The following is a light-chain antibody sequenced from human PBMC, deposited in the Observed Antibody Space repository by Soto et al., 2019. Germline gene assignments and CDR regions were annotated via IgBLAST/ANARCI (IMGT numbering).Light chain of an antibody. CDR3: LISSGGARV. CDR1: TGAVTIGHY. V-gene: IGLV7-46*01. CDR2: DTN. Sequence: QAVVTQEPSLTVSPGGTVSLTCGSNTGAVTIGHYPYWFQQKPGQAPRTLVYDTNNRHSWTPARFSGSLLGGKAALTLSGAQPEDEAGYYCLISSGGARVFGGGTKLTVL. J-gene: IGLJ3*02.